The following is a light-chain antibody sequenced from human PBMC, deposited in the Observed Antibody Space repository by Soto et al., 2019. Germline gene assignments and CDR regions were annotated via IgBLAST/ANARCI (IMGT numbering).Light chain of an antibody. Sequence: DIQVTESLSTLSASVGGRITITCGASQSISIWLAWYQQKPGKVPKVMIYDVSTLETGVPARFSGSGSGTEFTLTISSLQTDDFATYYCQQYFGYSRTFGQGTKVDI. CDR1: QSISIW. CDR3: QQYFGYSRT. CDR2: DVS. V-gene: IGKV1-5*01. J-gene: IGKJ1*01.